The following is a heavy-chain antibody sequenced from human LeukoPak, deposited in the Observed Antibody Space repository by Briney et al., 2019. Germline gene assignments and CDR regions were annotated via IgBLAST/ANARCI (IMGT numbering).Heavy chain of an antibody. Sequence: PGGSLRLSCAASGFTFSSYAMHAVRQAPGKGLEWVAVISYDGSNKYYADSVKGRCTISRDNSKNTLYLQMNSLRAEDTAVYYCARDAAYCSSTSCYEGSFDYWGQGTLVTVSS. CDR3: ARDAAYCSSTSCYEGSFDY. CDR1: GFTFSSYA. D-gene: IGHD2-2*01. CDR2: ISYDGSNK. V-gene: IGHV3-30-3*01. J-gene: IGHJ4*02.